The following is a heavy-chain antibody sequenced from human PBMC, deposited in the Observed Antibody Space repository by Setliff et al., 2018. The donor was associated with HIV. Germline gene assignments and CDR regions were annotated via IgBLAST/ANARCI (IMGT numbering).Heavy chain of an antibody. CDR1: GGSISGGGYY. CDR2: IYYSGTA. V-gene: IGHV4-31*03. CDR3: AGAGVCTEASCPKARFDP. Sequence: NPSETLSLTCTVSGGSISGGGYYWTWIRQYPGRGLEWIGYIYYSGTAYYKPSLRSRVTIAVDTSMNQFSLSLNSVTAADTAVYYCAGAGVCTEASCPKARFDPWGPGTLVTVSS. D-gene: IGHD2-2*01. J-gene: IGHJ5*02.